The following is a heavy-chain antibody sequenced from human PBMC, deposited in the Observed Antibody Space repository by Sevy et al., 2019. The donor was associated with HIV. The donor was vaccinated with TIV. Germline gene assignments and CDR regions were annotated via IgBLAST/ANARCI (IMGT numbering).Heavy chain of an antibody. CDR2: ISASGGST. CDR3: AKTAGLGYCSGGSCYSADY. D-gene: IGHD2-15*01. CDR1: GFTFSSYV. V-gene: IGHV3-23*01. J-gene: IGHJ4*02. Sequence: GGSLRLSCTASGFTFSSYVISWVRQAPGKGLEWVSTISASGGSTYYADSVKGRFTISRDNSKNTLYLQMNSLRAEDTAVYYCAKTAGLGYCSGGSCYSADYWGQGTLVTVSS.